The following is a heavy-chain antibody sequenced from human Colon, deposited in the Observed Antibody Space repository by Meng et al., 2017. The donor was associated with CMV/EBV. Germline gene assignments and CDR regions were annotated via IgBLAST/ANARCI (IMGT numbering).Heavy chain of an antibody. D-gene: IGHD5/OR15-5a*01. Sequence: SETLSLTCTVSGDSIKSHHWTWIRQPPGKGLEWIGYIYYSGTTDYNPSLKRRVTISVDTSKNQLSLNLTSVTAADTAVYYCARVVSTAGEAVDWGQGTLVTVSS. CDR3: ARVVSTAGEAVD. V-gene: IGHV4-59*11. CDR1: GDSIKSHH. J-gene: IGHJ4*02. CDR2: IYYSGTT.